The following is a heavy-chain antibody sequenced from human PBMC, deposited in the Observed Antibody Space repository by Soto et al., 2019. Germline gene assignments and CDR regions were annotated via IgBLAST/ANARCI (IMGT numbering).Heavy chain of an antibody. CDR2: INSDGSST. D-gene: IGHD6-6*01. CDR3: ARDLRSELVQGVYYYGMDV. V-gene: IGHV3-74*01. Sequence: GSLRLSCAASGFTFSSYLMHWVRQAPVKGLVWVSRINSDGSSTSYADSVKGRFTISRDNAKNTLYLQMNSLRAEDTAVYYCARDLRSELVQGVYYYGMDVWGQGTTVTVSS. CDR1: GFTFSSYL. J-gene: IGHJ6*02.